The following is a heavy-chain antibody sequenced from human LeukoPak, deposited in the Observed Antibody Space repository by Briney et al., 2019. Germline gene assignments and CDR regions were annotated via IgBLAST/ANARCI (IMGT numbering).Heavy chain of an antibody. CDR3: ARGYYDSSGYLISYNWFDP. D-gene: IGHD3-22*01. V-gene: IGHV4-34*01. Sequence: SETLSLTCAVYGGSFSGYYWSWIRQPPGKGLEWIGEINHSGSTNYNPSLKSRVTISVDTSKNQFSLKLSSVTAADTAVYYCARGYYDSSGYLISYNWFDPWGQGTLVTVSS. CDR1: GGSFSGYY. J-gene: IGHJ5*02. CDR2: INHSGST.